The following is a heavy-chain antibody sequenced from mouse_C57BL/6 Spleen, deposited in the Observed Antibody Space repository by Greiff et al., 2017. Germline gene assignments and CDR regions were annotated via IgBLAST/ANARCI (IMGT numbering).Heavy chain of an antibody. D-gene: IGHD3-2*02. CDR1: GYTFTSYW. V-gene: IGHV1-55*01. J-gene: IGHJ3*01. CDR3: AQEDHSSGPFAY. CDR2: IYPGSGST. Sequence: QVQLKQPGAELVKPGASVKMSCKASGYTFTSYWITWVKQRPGQGLEWIGDIYPGSGSTNYNEKFKSKATLTVDTSSSTAYMQLSSLTSEDSAVYYCAQEDHSSGPFAYWGQGTLVTVSA.